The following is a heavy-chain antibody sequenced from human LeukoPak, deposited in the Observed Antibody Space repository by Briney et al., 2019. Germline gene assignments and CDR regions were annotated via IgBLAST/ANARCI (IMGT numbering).Heavy chain of an antibody. D-gene: IGHD4-17*01. Sequence: SETLSLTCAVYGGSFSGYYWSWIRQPPGKGLEWIGEINHSGSTNYIPSLKSRVTVSVDTSKNQFSLKLSSVTAADTAVYYCARHDYGDYGYYGMDVWGQGTTVTVSS. CDR1: GGSFSGYY. CDR2: INHSGST. J-gene: IGHJ6*02. CDR3: ARHDYGDYGYYGMDV. V-gene: IGHV4-34*01.